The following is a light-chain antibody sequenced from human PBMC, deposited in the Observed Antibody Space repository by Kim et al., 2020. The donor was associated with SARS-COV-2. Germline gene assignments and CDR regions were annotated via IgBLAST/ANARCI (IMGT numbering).Light chain of an antibody. CDR3: LLCYNGDRI. J-gene: IGLJ2*01. CDR1: TGGVTRGHH. V-gene: IGLV7-46*01. Sequence: GTVTLTCGSSTGGVTRGHHPHWFQQKPGQALRTLIDETSNKRAWTPARLSGSLLGGNAALTLSGALPEDEAEYYCLLCYNGDRIFGGGTQLTVL. CDR2: ETS.